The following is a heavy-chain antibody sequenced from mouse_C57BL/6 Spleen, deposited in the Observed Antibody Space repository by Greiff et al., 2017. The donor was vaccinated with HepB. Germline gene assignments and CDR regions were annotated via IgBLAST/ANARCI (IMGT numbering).Heavy chain of an antibody. CDR3: TRSWDYFDY. CDR1: GYTFTDYE. D-gene: IGHD4-1*01. J-gene: IGHJ2*01. V-gene: IGHV1-15*01. Sequence: VKLQESGAELVRPVASVTLSCKASGYTFTDYEMHWVKQTPVHGLEWIGAIDPETGGTAYNQKFKGKAILTADKSSSTAYMELRSLTSEDSAVYYCTRSWDYFDYWGQGTTLTVSS. CDR2: IDPETGGT.